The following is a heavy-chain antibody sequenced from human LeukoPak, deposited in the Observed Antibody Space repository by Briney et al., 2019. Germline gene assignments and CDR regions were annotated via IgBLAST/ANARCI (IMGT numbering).Heavy chain of an antibody. CDR1: GYTLSNYG. V-gene: IGHV1-18*01. Sequence: ASVKVPCKASGYTLSNYGITWVRQAPGQGLEWMGWISAYNGNTNYAQKLQGRVTMTTDTSTSTAYMELRSLRSDDTAVYYCARDSSSWSHAEYFQHWGQGTLVTVSS. CDR3: ARDSSSWSHAEYFQH. CDR2: ISAYNGNT. D-gene: IGHD6-13*01. J-gene: IGHJ1*01.